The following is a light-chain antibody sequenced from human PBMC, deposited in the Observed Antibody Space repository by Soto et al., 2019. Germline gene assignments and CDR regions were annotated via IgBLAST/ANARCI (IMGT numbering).Light chain of an antibody. V-gene: IGLV2-14*03. CDR3: SSYTTRNTEV. CDR2: DVT. CDR1: SNDVGAFNY. Sequence: QSALTQPASVSGSPGQSISISCIGTSNDVGAFNYVSWYQHHPGKAPQLIIYDVTSRPSGVSNRFSASKSGNTASLTISGLQAEDEADYYCSSYTTRNTEVFGSGTKLTVL. J-gene: IGLJ1*01.